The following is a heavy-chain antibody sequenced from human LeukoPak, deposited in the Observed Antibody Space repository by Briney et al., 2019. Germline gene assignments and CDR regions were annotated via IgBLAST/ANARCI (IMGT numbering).Heavy chain of an antibody. D-gene: IGHD3-16*01. CDR2: ISSSSSTI. CDR3: AKDMKRGTKAFDI. Sequence: GGSLRLSCAASGFTFSSYSMNWVRQAPGKGLEWVSYISSSSSTIYYADSVKGRFTISRDNAKNSLYLQMNSLRAEDTAVYYCAKDMKRGTKAFDIWGQGTMVTVSS. V-gene: IGHV3-48*01. CDR1: GFTFSSYS. J-gene: IGHJ3*02.